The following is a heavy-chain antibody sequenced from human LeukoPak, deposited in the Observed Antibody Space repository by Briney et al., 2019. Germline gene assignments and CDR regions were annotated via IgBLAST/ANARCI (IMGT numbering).Heavy chain of an antibody. CDR1: GGSISSSSYY. Sequence: PSETLSLTCTVSGGSISSSSYYWGWIRQPPGKGLEWIGSIYYSGSTYYNPSLKSRVTISVDTSKNQFSLKLSSVTAADTAVYYCATGTCSSGWYSFDFWGQGPLVTVSS. D-gene: IGHD6-19*01. V-gene: IGHV4-39*01. CDR3: ATGTCSSGWYSFDF. CDR2: IYYSGST. J-gene: IGHJ4*02.